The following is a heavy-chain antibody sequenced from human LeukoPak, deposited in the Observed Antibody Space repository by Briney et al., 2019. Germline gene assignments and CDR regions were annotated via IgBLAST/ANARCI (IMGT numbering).Heavy chain of an antibody. D-gene: IGHD3-22*01. CDR1: GGSISSGDYY. J-gene: IGHJ3*02. CDR3: AREGSRDSSGYSLPDAFDI. V-gene: IGHV4-30-4*08. CDR2: IYYSGRT. Sequence: SQTLSLTCTVSGGSISSGDYYWSWIRQPPGKGLEWIGYIYYSGRTYSNPSLKRRATISVDTSKNQFSLKLSSVTAADTAVYYCAREGSRDSSGYSLPDAFDIWGQGTMVTVSS.